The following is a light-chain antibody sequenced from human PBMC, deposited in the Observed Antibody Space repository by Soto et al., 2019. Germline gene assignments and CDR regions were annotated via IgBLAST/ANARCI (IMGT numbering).Light chain of an antibody. CDR3: QHFLTYPLT. CDR2: EAS. J-gene: IGKJ4*01. Sequence: DIQMTQSPSTLSASVGDRVTITCRASQRISSWLAWYQHKPGKAPKLLIYEASILQSGVPSRFSGSGSGTEFTLTISGLQADDFATYYCQHFLTYPLTFGGGTKVDI. CDR1: QRISSW. V-gene: IGKV1-5*03.